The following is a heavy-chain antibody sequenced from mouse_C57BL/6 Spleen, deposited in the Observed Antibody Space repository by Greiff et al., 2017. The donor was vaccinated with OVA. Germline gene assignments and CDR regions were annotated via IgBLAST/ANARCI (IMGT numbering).Heavy chain of an antibody. CDR2: IDPSDSYT. CDR3: ARSIYGNYVGY. CDR1: GYTFTSYW. Sequence: QVHVKQPGAELVMPGASVKLSCKASGYTFTSYWMHWVKQRPGQGLEWIGEIDPSDSYTNYNQKFKGKSTLTVDKSSSTAYMQLSSLTSEDSAVYYCARSIYGNYVGYWGQGTTLTVSS. V-gene: IGHV1-69*01. D-gene: IGHD2-1*01. J-gene: IGHJ2*01.